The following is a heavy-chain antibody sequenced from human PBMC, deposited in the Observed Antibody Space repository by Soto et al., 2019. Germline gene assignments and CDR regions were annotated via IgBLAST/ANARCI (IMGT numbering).Heavy chain of an antibody. J-gene: IGHJ3*02. CDR1: GGCISSYY. Sequence: PSETLSLTCTVSGGCISSYYWSWIRQPPGKGLEWIGYIYYSGSTNYNPSLKSRVTISVDRSKNQFSLKLSSVTAADTAVYYCGRGDYANAFDIWGQGTMVTVS. V-gene: IGHV4-59*01. CDR3: GRGDYANAFDI. D-gene: IGHD4-17*01. CDR2: IYYSGST.